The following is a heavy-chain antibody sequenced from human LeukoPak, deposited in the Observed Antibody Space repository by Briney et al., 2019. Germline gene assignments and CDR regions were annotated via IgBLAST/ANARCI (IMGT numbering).Heavy chain of an antibody. Sequence: SGTPSLTCGVSGGSISDTNWWSWVRQPPGQGLEWIGEISLRGLTNYNPSLRSRLTMSLDESKNQVSLNLTSVTAADTAVYYCSRESGPFSPFGFWGRGTLVSVHS. CDR3: SRESGPFSPFGF. D-gene: IGHD1-26*01. CDR2: ISLRGLT. J-gene: IGHJ4*02. CDR1: GGSISDTNW. V-gene: IGHV4-4*02.